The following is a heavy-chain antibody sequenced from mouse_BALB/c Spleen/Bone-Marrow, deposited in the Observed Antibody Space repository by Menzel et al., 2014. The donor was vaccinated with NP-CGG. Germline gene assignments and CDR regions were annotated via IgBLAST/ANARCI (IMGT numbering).Heavy chain of an antibody. CDR2: INPDSSTI. Sequence: EVQLVESGGGLVQPGGSLKLSCAASRFDFSRYWMSWVRQAPGKGLEWIGEINPDSSTINYTPSLKDKFIISRDNAKNTLYLQMSKVRSEDTALYYCARLHYYGSFAYWGQGTLVTVSA. CDR3: ARLHYYGSFAY. J-gene: IGHJ3*01. CDR1: RFDFSRYW. D-gene: IGHD1-2*01. V-gene: IGHV4-1*02.